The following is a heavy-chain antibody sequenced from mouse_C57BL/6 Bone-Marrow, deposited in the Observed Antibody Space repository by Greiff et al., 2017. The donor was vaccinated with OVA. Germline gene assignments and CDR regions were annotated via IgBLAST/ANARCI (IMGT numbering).Heavy chain of an antibody. D-gene: IGHD2-4*01. CDR2: SRNKANDYTT. J-gene: IGHJ2*01. CDR1: GFTFSDFY. V-gene: IGHV7-1*01. Sequence: EVKLMESGGGLVQSGRSLRLSCATSGFTFSDFYMEWVRQAPGKGLELIAASRNKANDYTTEYSASVKGRFIVSRDTSQSILYLQMNALRAEDTAIYYCARDASDYAYFDYWGQGTTLTVSS. CDR3: ARDASDYAYFDY.